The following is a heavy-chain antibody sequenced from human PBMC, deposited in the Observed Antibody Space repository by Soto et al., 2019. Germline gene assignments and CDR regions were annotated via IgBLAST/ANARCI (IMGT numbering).Heavy chain of an antibody. CDR3: AIDWGGEGTFDY. CDR2: ISSSSSFL. Sequence: EVQLVESGGGLVKPGGSLRLSCAASGFTLSSYSMNWVRQAPGKGLEWVSSISSSSSFLYYADSVKGRFTISRDNAKNSLYLQMNSLRAEDTAVYYGAIDWGGEGTFDYWRQGTLVTVSS. CDR1: GFTLSSYS. V-gene: IGHV3-21*01. D-gene: IGHD3-16*01. J-gene: IGHJ4*02.